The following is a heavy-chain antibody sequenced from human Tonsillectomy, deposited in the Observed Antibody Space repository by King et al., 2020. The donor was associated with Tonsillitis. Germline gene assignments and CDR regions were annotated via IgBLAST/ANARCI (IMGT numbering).Heavy chain of an antibody. J-gene: IGHJ6*04. CDR2: ISYDGSNK. Sequence: HVQLVESGGGVVQPGRSLRLSCAASGFTFSSYAMHWVRQAPGKGLEWVAVISYDGSNKYYADSVKGRFTISRDNSKNTLYLQMNSLRAEDTAVYYCARDHCSSTSCYHYYYYYGMDVWGKGTTVTVSS. CDR3: ARDHCSSTSCYHYYYYYGMDV. V-gene: IGHV3-30-3*01. CDR1: GFTFSSYA. D-gene: IGHD2-2*01.